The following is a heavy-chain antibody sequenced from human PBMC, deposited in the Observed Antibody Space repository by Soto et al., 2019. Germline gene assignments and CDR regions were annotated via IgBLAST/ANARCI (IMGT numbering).Heavy chain of an antibody. J-gene: IGHJ6*02. CDR3: ARDWFRRVYYGMDV. V-gene: IGHV1-18*01. CDR1: GYTFTSYG. CDR2: ISAYNGNT. D-gene: IGHD3-10*01. Sequence: GASLKVSCKASGYTFTSYGISWVRQAPGQGLEWMGWISAYNGNTNYAQKLQGRVTMTTDTSTSTAYMELRSLRSDDTAVYYCARDWFRRVYYGMDVWGQGTTVTVSS.